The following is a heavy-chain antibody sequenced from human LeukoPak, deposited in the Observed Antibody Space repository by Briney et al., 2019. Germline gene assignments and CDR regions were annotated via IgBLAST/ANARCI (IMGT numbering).Heavy chain of an antibody. CDR1: GFTFSSYA. D-gene: IGHD3-10*01. Sequence: QTGGSLRLSCAASGFTFSSYAMHWVRQAPGKGLEWVTFIRYDGSDKYYADSVKGRFTISRDYSKNTVYLQMNRLRAEDTAVYYCARGGSWFGEFRWWYMDVWGKGTTVTISS. CDR3: ARGGSWFGEFRWWYMDV. J-gene: IGHJ6*03. CDR2: IRYDGSDK. V-gene: IGHV3-30*02.